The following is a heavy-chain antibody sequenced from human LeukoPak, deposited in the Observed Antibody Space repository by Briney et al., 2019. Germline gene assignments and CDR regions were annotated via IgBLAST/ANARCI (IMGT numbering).Heavy chain of an antibody. CDR3: AREYYDSSGYYFHYFDY. CDR1: GYTFNTYG. J-gene: IGHJ4*02. D-gene: IGHD3-22*01. V-gene: IGHV1-69*05. CDR2: IIPIFGTA. Sequence: SVKVSCKASGYTFNTYGITWVRQAPGQGLEWMGGIIPIFGTANYAQKFQGRVTITTDESTSTAYMELSSLRSEDTAVYYCAREYYDSSGYYFHYFDYWGQGTLVTVSS.